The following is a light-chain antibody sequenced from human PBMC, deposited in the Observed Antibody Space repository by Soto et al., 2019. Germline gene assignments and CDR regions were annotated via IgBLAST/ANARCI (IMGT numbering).Light chain of an antibody. CDR3: QQSYSTPTIT. V-gene: IGKV1-39*01. CDR2: ASS. Sequence: DIQMTQSPSSLSASVGDRVTITCRANQSISDYLNWYQQKPGKAXKFLIYASSSLQSGVPSRFRGSGSGTLFTLTISSLQPEDFANYYCQQSYSTPTITFGHGTRLEIK. CDR1: QSISDY. J-gene: IGKJ5*01.